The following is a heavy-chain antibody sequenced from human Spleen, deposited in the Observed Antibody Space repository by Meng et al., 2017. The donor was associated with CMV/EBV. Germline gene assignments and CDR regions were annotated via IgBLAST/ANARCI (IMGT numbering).Heavy chain of an antibody. Sequence: ASGFTFSSSWMNWVRQAPGKGLEWVAHINQDGSEKYYVDSVKGRFTISRDNAKNSLYLQMNSLRAEDTAVYYCARGINYYDISGFLHWGQGTLVTVSS. D-gene: IGHD3-22*01. V-gene: IGHV3-7*01. CDR1: GFTFSSSW. J-gene: IGHJ4*02. CDR2: INQDGSEK. CDR3: ARGINYYDISGFLH.